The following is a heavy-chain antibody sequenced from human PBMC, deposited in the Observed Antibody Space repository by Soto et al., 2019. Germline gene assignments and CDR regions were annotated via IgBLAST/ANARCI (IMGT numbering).Heavy chain of an antibody. CDR2: IIHIFGTA. CDR3: ARDRGPSSGYYPYWFDP. D-gene: IGHD3-22*01. V-gene: IGHV1-69*13. CDR1: GGTFSSYA. Sequence: SVKVSCKASGGTFSSYAISWVRQAPGQGLEWMGEIIHIFGTANYAQKFQGRVTITADESTSTAYMELSSLRSEDTAVYYSARDRGPSSGYYPYWFDPWGQGTLVTVSS. J-gene: IGHJ5*02.